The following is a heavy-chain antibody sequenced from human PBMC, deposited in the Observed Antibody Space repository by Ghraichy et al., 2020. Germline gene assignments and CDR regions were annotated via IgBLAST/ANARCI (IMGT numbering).Heavy chain of an antibody. CDR2: IYYSGST. CDR3: AREGDYVEYAFDI. Sequence: SETLSLTCTVSGGSISSYYWSWIRQPPGKGLEWIGYIYYSGSTNYNPSLKSRVTISVDTSKNQFSLKLSSVTAADTAVYYCAREGDYVEYAFDIWGQGTMVTVSS. V-gene: IGHV4-59*01. CDR1: GGSISSYY. J-gene: IGHJ3*02. D-gene: IGHD4-17*01.